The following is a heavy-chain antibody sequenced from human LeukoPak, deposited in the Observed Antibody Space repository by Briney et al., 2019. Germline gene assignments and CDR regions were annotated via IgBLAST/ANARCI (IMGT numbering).Heavy chain of an antibody. CDR1: GFTFSNAW. V-gene: IGHV3-15*01. Sequence: KPVRSLRLSCAASGFTFSNAWMNWVRQAPGRGLEWVGRIKNKIASGTTDYAAPVKGRFTISRDDSKNTLFLQMNSLKTEDTAMYYCTTNDAFDIWGQGTMVTVSS. CDR3: TTNDAFDI. J-gene: IGHJ3*02. CDR2: IKNKIASGTT.